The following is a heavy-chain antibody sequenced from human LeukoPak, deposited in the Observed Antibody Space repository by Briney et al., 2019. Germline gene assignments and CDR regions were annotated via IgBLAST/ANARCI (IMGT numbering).Heavy chain of an antibody. CDR3: ARDQNRRTTGYSSSWYL. CDR2: INPNSGGT. Sequence: GASVKVSCKASGYTFTGYYMHWVRQAPGQGLEWMGWINPNSGGTNYAQKFQGRVTMTRDTSISTAYMELSRLRSDDTAVYYCARDQNRRTTGYSSSWYLWGQGTLVTVSS. D-gene: IGHD6-13*01. CDR1: GYTFTGYY. V-gene: IGHV1-2*02. J-gene: IGHJ4*02.